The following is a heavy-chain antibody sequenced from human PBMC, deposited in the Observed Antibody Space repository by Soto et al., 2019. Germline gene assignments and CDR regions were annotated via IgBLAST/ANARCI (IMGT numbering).Heavy chain of an antibody. D-gene: IGHD3-10*01. CDR3: AKINFVGFHYYYGMDV. J-gene: IGHJ6*02. Sequence: GGSLRLSCAASGFTFSSYGMHWVRQAPGKGLEWVAVIWYDGSNKYYADSVKGRFTISRDNSKNTLYLQMNSLRAEDTAVYYCAKINFVGFHYYYGMDVWGQGTTVTVSS. V-gene: IGHV3-33*06. CDR2: IWYDGSNK. CDR1: GFTFSSYG.